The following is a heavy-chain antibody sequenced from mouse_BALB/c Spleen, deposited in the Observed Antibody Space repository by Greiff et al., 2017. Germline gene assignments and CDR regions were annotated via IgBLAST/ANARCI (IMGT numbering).Heavy chain of an antibody. V-gene: IGHV2-9*02. J-gene: IGHJ4*01. D-gene: IGHD1-1*01. CDR3: ARAPPKYYDKGMDY. CDR1: GFSLTSYG. Sequence: VQLVESGPGLVAPSQSLSITCTVSGFSLTSYGVHWVRQPPGKGLEWLGVIWAGGSTNYNSALMSRLSISKDNSKSQVFLKMNSLQTDDTAIYYCARAPPKYYDKGMDYWGQGTSVTVSS. CDR2: IWAGGST.